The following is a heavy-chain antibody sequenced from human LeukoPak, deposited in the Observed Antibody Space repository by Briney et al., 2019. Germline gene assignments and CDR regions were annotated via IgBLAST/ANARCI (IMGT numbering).Heavy chain of an antibody. J-gene: IGHJ6*02. CDR3: GSSTVHYYNYGMDV. CDR1: GFSLSGYW. V-gene: IGHV3-7*03. Sequence: GGSLRLSCAASGFSLSGYWMTWVRQAPGKGLEWVANINRDGSQKNHVDSVQGRFTISRDNAKNSLYLQMNSLRAEDTAVYYCGSSTVHYYNYGMDVWGQGATVTVSS. D-gene: IGHD2-21*02. CDR2: INRDGSQK.